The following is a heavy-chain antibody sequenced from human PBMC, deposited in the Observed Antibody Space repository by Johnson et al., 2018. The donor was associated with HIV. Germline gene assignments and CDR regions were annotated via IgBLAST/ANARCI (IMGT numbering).Heavy chain of an antibody. V-gene: IGHV3-30-3*01. Sequence: QVQLVESGGGVVQPGRSLRLSCAASGFTFSSYGMHWVRQAPEKGLEWVAVISYDGSNKYYADSVKGRFTISRDNSKNTLYLQMNSLRAEDTAVYYCARALEVGATTANEAFDIWGQGTMVTVSS. CDR2: ISYDGSNK. CDR3: ARALEVGATTANEAFDI. D-gene: IGHD1-26*01. CDR1: GFTFSSYG. J-gene: IGHJ3*02.